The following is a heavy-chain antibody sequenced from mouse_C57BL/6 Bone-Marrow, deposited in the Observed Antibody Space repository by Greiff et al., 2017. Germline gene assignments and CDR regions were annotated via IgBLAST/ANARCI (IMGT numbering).Heavy chain of an antibody. V-gene: IGHV1-19*01. J-gene: IGHJ3*01. Sequence: EVKVVESGPVLVKPGASVKMSCKASGYTFTDYYMNWVKQSHGKSLEWIGVINPYNGGTSYNQKFKGKATLTVDKSSSTAYMELNSLTSEDSAVYYCAKGGIYYGNLFAYWGQGTLVTVSA. D-gene: IGHD2-1*01. CDR3: AKGGIYYGNLFAY. CDR2: INPYNGGT. CDR1: GYTFTDYY.